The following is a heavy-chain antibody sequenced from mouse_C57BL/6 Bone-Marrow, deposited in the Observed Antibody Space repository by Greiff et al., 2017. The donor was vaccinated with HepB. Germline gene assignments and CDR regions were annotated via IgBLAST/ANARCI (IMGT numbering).Heavy chain of an antibody. J-gene: IGHJ2*01. CDR3: ARSAGGIDY. Sequence: VQLQQSGAELVKPGASVKLSCTASGFNIKDYYMHWVKQRTEQGLEWIGRIDPEDGETKYAPKFQRKATITADTSSNTAYLQLSSLTSEDTAVYYCARSAGGIDYWGQGTTLTVSS. CDR1: GFNIKDYY. CDR2: IDPEDGET. V-gene: IGHV14-2*01.